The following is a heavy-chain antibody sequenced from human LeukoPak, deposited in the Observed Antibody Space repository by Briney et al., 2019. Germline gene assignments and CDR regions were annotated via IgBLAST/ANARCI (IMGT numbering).Heavy chain of an antibody. CDR1: GDSISYGSNY. CDR3: ARDVPIFGVVSYYYYMDV. Sequence: SETLSLTCTVSGDSISYGSNYWSWIRQPAGKGLEWIGRIYTGGNTNYNPSLKSRVTISVDTSKNQFSLELSSVTAADTAVYYCARDVPIFGVVSYYYYMDVWGQGTTVTLS. V-gene: IGHV4-61*02. CDR2: IYTGGNT. D-gene: IGHD3-3*01. J-gene: IGHJ6*03.